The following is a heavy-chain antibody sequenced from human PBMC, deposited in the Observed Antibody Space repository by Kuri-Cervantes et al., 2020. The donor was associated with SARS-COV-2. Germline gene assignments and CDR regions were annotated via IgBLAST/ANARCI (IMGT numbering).Heavy chain of an antibody. CDR3: ARDVGYGGSSELDITYFDC. CDR2: IIPFFATP. J-gene: IGHJ4*02. CDR1: GGTFSSYA. Sequence: SVKVSCKASGGTFSSYAISWVRQAPGQGLEWKGGIIPFFATPSYAQRFEGRVTITADESTSTVYMEMSSLTFEDTAVYFCARDVGYGGSSELDITYFDCWGQGTLVTVSS. D-gene: IGHD4-23*01. V-gene: IGHV1-69*13.